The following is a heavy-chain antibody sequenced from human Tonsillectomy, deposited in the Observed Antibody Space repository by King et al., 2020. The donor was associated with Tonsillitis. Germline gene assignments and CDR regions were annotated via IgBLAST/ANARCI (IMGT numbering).Heavy chain of an antibody. CDR3: AREYDFWSGYYTEYYSDY. V-gene: IGHV4-61*02. J-gene: IGHJ4*02. CDR1: GGSISSGTYY. Sequence: VQLQESGPGLVKPSQTLSLTCTVSGGSISSGTYYWSWIRQPAGKGLEWIGRIYTTGSTNYNPSLKSRVTISVDTSKNQFSLKLSSVTAADTAVYYCAREYDFWSGYYTEYYSDYWGQGTLVTVSS. D-gene: IGHD3-3*01. CDR2: IYTTGST.